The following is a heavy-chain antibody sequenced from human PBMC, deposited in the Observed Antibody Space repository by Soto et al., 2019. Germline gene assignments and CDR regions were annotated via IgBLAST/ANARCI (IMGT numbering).Heavy chain of an antibody. CDR3: ATEISRLQDYGDSFRVFSYEFDY. J-gene: IGHJ4*02. CDR2: FDPEDGET. CDR1: GYTLTELS. Sequence: ASVKVSCKVSGYTLTELSMHWVRQAPGKGLEWMGGFDPEDGETIYAQKFQGRVTMTEDTSTDTAYMELSSLRSEDTAVYYCATEISRLQDYGDSFRVFSYEFDYWGQGTLVIVFS. D-gene: IGHD4-17*01. V-gene: IGHV1-24*01.